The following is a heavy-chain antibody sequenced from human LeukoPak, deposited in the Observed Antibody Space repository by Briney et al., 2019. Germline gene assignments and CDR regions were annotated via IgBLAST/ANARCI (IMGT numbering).Heavy chain of an antibody. V-gene: IGHV4-31*03. D-gene: IGHD3-3*02. CDR3: ARIRGYFDY. CDR2: IYYSGST. CDR1: GGSISSGGYC. J-gene: IGHJ4*02. Sequence: PSETLSLTCTVSGGSISSGGYCWSWIRQHPGKGLEWIGYIYYSGSTYYNPSLKSRVTISVDTSKNQFSLKLSSVTAADTAVYYCARIRGYFDYWGQGTLVTVSS.